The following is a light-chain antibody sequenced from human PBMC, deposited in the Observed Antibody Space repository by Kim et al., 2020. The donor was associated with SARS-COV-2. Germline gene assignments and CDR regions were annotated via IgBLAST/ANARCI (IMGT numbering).Light chain of an antibody. J-gene: IGKJ1*01. CDR2: KVS. Sequence: DVVMTPSPLSLPVTLGQPASISCRSSQTLVHSDGNTYLNWFQQRPGQSPRRLIYKVSNRDSGVPDRFSGSGSGTDFTLKISRVEAEDVALYYCMQGTDWPRTFGQGTKVDIK. V-gene: IGKV2-30*02. CDR1: QTLVHSDGNTY. CDR3: MQGTDWPRT.